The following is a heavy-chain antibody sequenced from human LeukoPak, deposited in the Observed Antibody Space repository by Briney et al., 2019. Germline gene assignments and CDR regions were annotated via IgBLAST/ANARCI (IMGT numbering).Heavy chain of an antibody. V-gene: IGHV3-23*01. CDR3: VIDRPHFDY. Sequence: GGSLRLSCAASGFTFSSHLMHWVRQAPGKGLEWISAINDNGGNTFYAGSVTGRFTISRDNSKNTLYLQMNSLRVEDTAVYYCVIDRPHFDYWGQGTLVTVSS. CDR1: GFTFSSHL. CDR2: INDNGGNT. J-gene: IGHJ4*02.